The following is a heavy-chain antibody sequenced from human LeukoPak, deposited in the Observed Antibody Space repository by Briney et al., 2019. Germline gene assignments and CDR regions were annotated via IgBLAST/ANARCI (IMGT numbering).Heavy chain of an antibody. J-gene: IGHJ4*02. V-gene: IGHV3-74*01. CDR2: INSDGSST. Sequence: GSLRLSCAASGFTFSSYWMHWVRQAPGKGLVWVSRINSDGSSTSYADSVKGRFTISRDNAKSTLYLQMNSLRAEDTAVYYCARGGYYDSSGSDYWGQGTLVTVSS. D-gene: IGHD3-22*01. CDR1: GFTFSSYW. CDR3: ARGGYYDSSGSDY.